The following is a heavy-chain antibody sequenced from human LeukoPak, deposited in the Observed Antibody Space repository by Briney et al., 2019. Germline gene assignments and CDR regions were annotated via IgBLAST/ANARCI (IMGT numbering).Heavy chain of an antibody. J-gene: IGHJ4*02. V-gene: IGHV4-59*01. Sequence: SETLSLTCTVSGGSISSYYWSWIRQPPGKGLESIGYIYYSGSTNYNPSLKSRVTISVDTSKNQFSLKLSSVTAADTAVYYCARGEEYSSSSNYFDYWGQGTLVTVSS. D-gene: IGHD6-6*01. CDR3: ARGEEYSSSSNYFDY. CDR2: IYYSGST. CDR1: GGSISSYY.